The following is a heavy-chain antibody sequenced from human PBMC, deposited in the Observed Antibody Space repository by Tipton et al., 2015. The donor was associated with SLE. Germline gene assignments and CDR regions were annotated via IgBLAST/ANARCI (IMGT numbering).Heavy chain of an antibody. CDR3: AREGPGGNSYGYRY. V-gene: IGHV4-59*01. CDR1: GGSISSYS. Sequence: PGLVKPSETLSLTCTVSGGSISSYSWSWIRQPPGKGLEWIGYIYSSGSTNYNPSLESRVTMSVDTSKNQFSLKMTSLTAADTAIYYCAREGPGGNSYGYRYWGQGTLVTVSS. D-gene: IGHD5-18*01. J-gene: IGHJ4*02. CDR2: IYSSGST.